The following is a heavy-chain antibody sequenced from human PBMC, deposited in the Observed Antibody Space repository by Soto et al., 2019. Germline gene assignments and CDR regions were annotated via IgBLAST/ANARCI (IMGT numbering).Heavy chain of an antibody. CDR3: TTDYRSGVVVVVAATGKGGQVDY. CDR1: GFTFSNAW. V-gene: IGHV3-15*01. Sequence: PGGSLRLSCAASGFTFSNAWMSWVRQAPGKGLEWVGRIKSKTDGGTTDYAAPVKGRFTISRDDSKNTLYLQMNSLKTEDTAVYYCTTDYRSGVVVVVAATGKGGQVDYWGQGTLVTVSS. D-gene: IGHD2-15*01. J-gene: IGHJ4*02. CDR2: IKSKTDGGTT.